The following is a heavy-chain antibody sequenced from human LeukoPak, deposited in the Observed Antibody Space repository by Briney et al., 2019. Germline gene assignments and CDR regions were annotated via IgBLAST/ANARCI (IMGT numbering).Heavy chain of an antibody. CDR3: AREYNWNYVAYFDY. V-gene: IGHV1-18*01. CDR1: GYTFTSYG. D-gene: IGHD1-7*01. J-gene: IGHJ4*02. CDR2: ISAYNGNT. Sequence: ASVKVSRKASGYTFTSYGISWVRQAPGQGLEWMGWISAYNGNTNYAQKLQGRVTMTTDTSTSTAYMELRSLRSDDTAVYYCAREYNWNYVAYFDYWGQGTLVTVSS.